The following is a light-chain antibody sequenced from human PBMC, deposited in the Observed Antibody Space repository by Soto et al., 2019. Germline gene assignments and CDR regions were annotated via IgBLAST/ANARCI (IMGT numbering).Light chain of an antibody. CDR2: GGS. CDR1: QSVSNNY. J-gene: IGKJ1*01. V-gene: IGKV3-20*01. Sequence: EIVLTQSPSTLSLSPGERATLSCRASQSVSNNYLAWYQHKPGQAPRLLIYGGSSRATGIPDRFSGSGSGTDFTLTIGRLEPEDFAVYYCQHYGTSPRTFGQGTKVEIK. CDR3: QHYGTSPRT.